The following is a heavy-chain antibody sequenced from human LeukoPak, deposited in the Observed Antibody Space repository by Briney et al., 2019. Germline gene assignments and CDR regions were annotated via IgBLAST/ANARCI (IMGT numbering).Heavy chain of an antibody. CDR2: IYHSGST. D-gene: IGHD6-13*01. V-gene: IGHV4-4*02. Sequence: SETLSLTCAVSGGSISNSNWWSWVRQPPGKGLEWIGEIYHSGSTNYNPSLKSRVTISVDKSKNQFSLNLSSVTAADTAVYYCARLAAAATNFDYWGQGTLVTVSS. CDR1: GGSISNSNW. CDR3: ARLAAAATNFDY. J-gene: IGHJ4*02.